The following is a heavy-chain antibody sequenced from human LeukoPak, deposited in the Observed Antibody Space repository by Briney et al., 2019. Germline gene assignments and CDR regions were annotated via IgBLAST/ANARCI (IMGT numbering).Heavy chain of an antibody. J-gene: IGHJ4*02. CDR2: FDPEDGET. CDR1: GYSLTELS. CDR3: ATGTIYCSSCSDDY. V-gene: IGHV1-24*01. D-gene: IGHD2-2*01. Sequence: GASVKVSCKVSGYSLTELSMRWVRQAPGKGLEWMGGFDPEDGETPIFAQKFQGRVTMTEDTSTDTAYMELSSLRSEDTAVYYCATGTIYCSSCSDDYWGQGTLVTASS.